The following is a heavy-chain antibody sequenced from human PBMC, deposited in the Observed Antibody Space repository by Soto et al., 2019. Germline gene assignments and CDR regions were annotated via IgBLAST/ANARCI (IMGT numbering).Heavy chain of an antibody. Sequence: GSLRLSCAASGFTFSSYGMHWVRQAPGKGLEWVAVISYDGSNKYYADSVKGRFTISRDNSKNTLYLQMNSLRAEDTAVYYCAKEPFWSGYEEPAFDYWGQGTLVTVSS. J-gene: IGHJ4*02. CDR1: GFTFSSYG. V-gene: IGHV3-30*18. CDR2: ISYDGSNK. CDR3: AKEPFWSGYEEPAFDY. D-gene: IGHD3-3*01.